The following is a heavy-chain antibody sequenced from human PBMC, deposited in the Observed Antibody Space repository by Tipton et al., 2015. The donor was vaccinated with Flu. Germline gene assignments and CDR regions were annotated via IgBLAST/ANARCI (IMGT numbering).Heavy chain of an antibody. Sequence: TLSLTCAVSGYSISSGYYWGWIRQPPGKGLEWIGSIYHSGSTYYNPSLKSRVTISVDTSKNQFSLKLSSVTAADTAVYYCARIYDSSGWDFDSWGQGTLVTVSS. CDR1: GYSISSGYY. V-gene: IGHV4-38-2*01. J-gene: IGHJ4*02. CDR3: ARIYDSSGWDFDS. CDR2: IYHSGST. D-gene: IGHD3-22*01.